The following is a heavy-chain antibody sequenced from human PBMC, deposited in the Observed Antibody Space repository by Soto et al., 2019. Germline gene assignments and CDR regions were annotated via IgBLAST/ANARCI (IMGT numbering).Heavy chain of an antibody. CDR1: EFTFSSYA. CDR3: AKSPGAARPRAIDY. V-gene: IGHV3-23*01. Sequence: GGSLRLSCAASEFTFSSYAMSWVRQAPGKGLEWVSGISGSGGNTYQADSVKGRFTISRDNSKNTLYLQMNSLRAEDTAVYYCAKSPGAARPRAIDYWGQGTLVTVSS. CDR2: ISGSGGNT. D-gene: IGHD6-6*01. J-gene: IGHJ4*02.